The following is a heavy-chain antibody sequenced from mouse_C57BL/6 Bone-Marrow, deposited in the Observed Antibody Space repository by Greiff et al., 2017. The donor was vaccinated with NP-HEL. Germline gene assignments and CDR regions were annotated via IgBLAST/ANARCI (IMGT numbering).Heavy chain of an antibody. Sequence: EVKLVESGGGLVKPGGSLKLSCAASGFTFSSYAMSWVRQTPDKRLEWVATISDGGSYTYYPDNVKGRFTISRDNAKNNLYLQMSHLKSEDTAMYYCARESYGSSHWYFDVWGTGTTVTVSS. CDR2: ISDGGSYT. V-gene: IGHV5-4*01. CDR3: ARESYGSSHWYFDV. J-gene: IGHJ1*03. D-gene: IGHD1-1*01. CDR1: GFTFSSYA.